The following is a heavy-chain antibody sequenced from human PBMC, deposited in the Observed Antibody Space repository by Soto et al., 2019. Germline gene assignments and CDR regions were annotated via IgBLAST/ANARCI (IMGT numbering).Heavy chain of an antibody. D-gene: IGHD4-17*01. Sequence: TLSLTCAVYGGSFSGYYWSWIRQPPGKGLEWIGEINHSGSTNYNPSLKSRVTISVDTSKNQFSLKLSSVTAADTAVYYCARGALGGYYGDYPRFDYWGQGTLVTVSS. J-gene: IGHJ4*02. CDR1: GGSFSGYY. CDR3: ARGALGGYYGDYPRFDY. V-gene: IGHV4-34*01. CDR2: INHSGST.